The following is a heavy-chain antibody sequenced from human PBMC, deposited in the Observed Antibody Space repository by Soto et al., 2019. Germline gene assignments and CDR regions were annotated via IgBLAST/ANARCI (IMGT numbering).Heavy chain of an antibody. CDR1: GFTFSDYS. CDR3: ARENGHCSDACNRGAFDI. V-gene: IGHV3-21*02. D-gene: IGHD6-19*01. Sequence: EVPLVESGGGLVKPGGSPRLSCAASGFTFSDYSMLWVRQAPGKGLEWLSFIANGDNHIFYSDSVKGRFTISRDNAKNSVYLQLNSLRADDTAVYYCARENGHCSDACNRGAFDIWGQGTMVTVSS. CDR2: IANGDNHI. J-gene: IGHJ3*02.